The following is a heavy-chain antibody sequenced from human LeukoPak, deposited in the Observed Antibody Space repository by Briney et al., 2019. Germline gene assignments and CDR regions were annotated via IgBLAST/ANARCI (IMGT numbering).Heavy chain of an antibody. CDR3: ARKAYGLDV. Sequence: GGSLGLSCAPSGFTFSSYWMSWVRQAPGKGLEWVANIKQDGSEKYYVDSVKGRFTISRDNGKNSLYLQMNGLRAEDTAVYYCARKAYGLDVWGKGTTVTVSS. V-gene: IGHV3-7*03. J-gene: IGHJ6*04. CDR2: IKQDGSEK. CDR1: GFTFSSYW.